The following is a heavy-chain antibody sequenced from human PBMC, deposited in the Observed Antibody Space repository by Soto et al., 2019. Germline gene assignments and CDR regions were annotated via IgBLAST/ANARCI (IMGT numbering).Heavy chain of an antibody. D-gene: IGHD4-17*01. CDR2: ISYDGSNK. J-gene: IGHJ5*02. Sequence: QVQLVESGGGVVQPGRSLRLSCAASGFTFSSYGMHWVSQAPGKGLEWVEVISYDGSNKYYADSVKGRFTISRDNSKNTLYLQMNSLRAEDTAVYYCAKDQYGDYANWFAPWGQGTLVTVSS. CDR1: GFTFSSYG. V-gene: IGHV3-30*18. CDR3: AKDQYGDYANWFAP.